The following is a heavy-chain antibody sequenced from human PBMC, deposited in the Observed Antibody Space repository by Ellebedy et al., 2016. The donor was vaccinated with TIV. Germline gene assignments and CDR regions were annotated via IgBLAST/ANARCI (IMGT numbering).Heavy chain of an antibody. V-gene: IGHV1-18*04. J-gene: IGHJ4*02. CDR1: GYTFTSYG. CDR3: ARDYYGSGTMARDPDY. CDR2: VAPYNGDT. Sequence: AASVKVSCKASGYTFTSYGLFWVRQAPGQGLEWMGWVAPYNGDTAYSQKFQGRLSMTTDTSSYTVFLELRDLTSDDTAVYYCARDYYGSGTMARDPDYWGQGTLGTVSS. D-gene: IGHD3-10*01.